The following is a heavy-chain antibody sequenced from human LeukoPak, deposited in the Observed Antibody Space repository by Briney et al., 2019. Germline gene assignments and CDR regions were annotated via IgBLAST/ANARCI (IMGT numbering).Heavy chain of an antibody. CDR1: GFTFSSYA. D-gene: IGHD2/OR15-2a*01. Sequence: GGSLRLSCAASGFTFSSYAMNWVRQAPGRGLEWVSAISGSGGTTYYADSVKGRFTFSRDNSKNSLYLQMNSLKTEDTALYYCGRAGSFSPIEYWGQGTLVTVSS. J-gene: IGHJ4*02. CDR3: GRAGSFSPIEY. CDR2: ISGSGGTT. V-gene: IGHV3-23*01.